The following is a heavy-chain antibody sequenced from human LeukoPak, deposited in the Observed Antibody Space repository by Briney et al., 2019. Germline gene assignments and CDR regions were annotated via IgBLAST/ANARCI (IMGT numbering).Heavy chain of an antibody. CDR1: GFTFSSYA. CDR2: ISGSGGST. D-gene: IGHD4-23*01. V-gene: IGHV3-23*01. J-gene: IGHJ4*02. Sequence: GGSLRLSCAASGFTFSSYAMSWVRQAPGKGLECVSAISGSGGSTYYADSVKGRFTISRDNSKNTLYLQMNSLRAEDTAVYYCAKAVYYGGNLRYFDYWGQGTLVTVSS. CDR3: AKAVYYGGNLRYFDY.